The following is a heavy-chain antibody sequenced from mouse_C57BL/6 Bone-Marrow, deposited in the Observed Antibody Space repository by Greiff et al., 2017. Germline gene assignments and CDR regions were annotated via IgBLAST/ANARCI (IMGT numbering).Heavy chain of an antibody. D-gene: IGHD1-1*01. J-gene: IGHJ3*01. V-gene: IGHV3-1*01. CDR1: GYSITSGYD. CDR2: ISYSGST. CDR3: AVGYYGSSPFAY. Sequence: EVQLQQSGPGMVKPSQSLSLTCTVTGYSITSGYDWHWIRHFPGNKLEWMGYISYSGSTNYNPSLKSRISITHDTSKNHFFLKLNSVTTEDTATYDCAVGYYGSSPFAYWGQGTLVTVSA.